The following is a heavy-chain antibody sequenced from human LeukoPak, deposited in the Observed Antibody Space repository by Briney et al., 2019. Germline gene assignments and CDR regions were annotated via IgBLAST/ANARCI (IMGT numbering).Heavy chain of an antibody. D-gene: IGHD3-10*01. J-gene: IGHJ4*02. CDR1: GGSFSGYT. CDR3: ARVGGRYFDY. Sequence: SETLSLTCAVYGGSFSGYTWSWIRQPPGKGLEWIGEINHSGSTNYNPSLKSRVTISVDTSKSQFSLKLSSVTAADTAVYYCARVGGRYFDYWGQGTLVTVSS. V-gene: IGHV4-34*01. CDR2: INHSGST.